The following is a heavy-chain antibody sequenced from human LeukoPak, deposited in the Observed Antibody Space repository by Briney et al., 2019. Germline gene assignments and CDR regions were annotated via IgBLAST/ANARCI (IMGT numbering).Heavy chain of an antibody. D-gene: IGHD6-19*01. J-gene: IGHJ3*02. V-gene: IGHV3-33*01. Sequence: GGSMRLSCAASGFTFSSYGMHWVRQAPGKGLEWVAVIWYDGSNKYYADSVKGRFTISRDNSKNTLYLQMNSLRAEDTAVYYCAREGAVAGTPDAFDIWGQGTMVTVSS. CDR3: AREGAVAGTPDAFDI. CDR1: GFTFSSYG. CDR2: IWYDGSNK.